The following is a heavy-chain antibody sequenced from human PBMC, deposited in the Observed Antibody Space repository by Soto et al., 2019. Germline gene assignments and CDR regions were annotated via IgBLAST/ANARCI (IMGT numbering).Heavy chain of an antibody. CDR3: ARGYSSSWIPVYYYMDV. J-gene: IGHJ6*03. CDR2: INHSGST. Sequence: SETLSLTCAVYGGSFSGYYWSWIRQPPGKGLEWIGEINHSGSTNYNPSLKSRVTISVDTSKNQFSLKLSSVTAADTAVYYCARGYSSSWIPVYYYMDVWGKGTTVTVSS. D-gene: IGHD6-13*01. CDR1: GGSFSGYY. V-gene: IGHV4-34*01.